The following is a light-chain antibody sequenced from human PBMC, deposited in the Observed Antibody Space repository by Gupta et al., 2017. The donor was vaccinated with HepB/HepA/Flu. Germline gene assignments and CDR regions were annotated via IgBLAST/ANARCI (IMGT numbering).Light chain of an antibody. J-gene: IGKJ3*01. CDR3: QQDDNLPLT. CDR2: DAS. Sequence: DIQMTQSPSSLSASVGDRVTITCQASQDISNYLNWYQQKPGKAPKLLIYDASNLETGVPSRFSGSGSGTDFTFTISILQPEDIATYYCQQDDNLPLTFGHGTKVDIK. CDR1: QDISNY. V-gene: IGKV1-33*01.